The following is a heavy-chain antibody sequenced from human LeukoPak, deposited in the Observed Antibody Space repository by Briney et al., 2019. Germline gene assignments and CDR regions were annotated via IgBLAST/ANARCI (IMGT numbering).Heavy chain of an antibody. CDR1: GYTFTGYY. CDR3: ARGPVIPGNVEYFDY. J-gene: IGHJ4*02. V-gene: IGHV1-2*02. Sequence: ASVKVSCKASGYTFTGYYIHWVRQAPGQGLEWMGWINPNSGGTNYAQKFQGRVTMTRDTSITTAYMELIRLTSDDTAVYYCARGPVIPGNVEYFDYWGQGTLVTVSS. D-gene: IGHD4-23*01. CDR2: INPNSGGT.